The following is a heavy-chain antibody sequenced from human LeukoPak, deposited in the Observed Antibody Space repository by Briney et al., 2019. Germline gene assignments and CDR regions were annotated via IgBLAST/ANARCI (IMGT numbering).Heavy chain of an antibody. CDR2: IYYSGST. Sequence: SETLSLTCTVSGGSISSYYWNWIRQPPGQGLEWIGYIYYSGSTNYNSSLKSRVTISLDTSKSQFSLKLSSVTAPDTAVYYCARGGNPYYYGSGSPAIFDYWGQGTLVTVSS. CDR3: ARGGNPYYYGSGSPAIFDY. J-gene: IGHJ4*02. CDR1: GGSISSYY. D-gene: IGHD3-10*01. V-gene: IGHV4-59*12.